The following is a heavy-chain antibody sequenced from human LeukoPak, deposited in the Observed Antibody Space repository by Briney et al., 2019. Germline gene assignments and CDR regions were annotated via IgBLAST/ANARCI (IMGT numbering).Heavy chain of an antibody. Sequence: PSETLSLTCTVSGGSISSSSSYWGWIRQPPGKGLEWIGSIYYSGSTYYNPSLESRVTISVDTSKNQFSLKLSSVTAADTAVYYCARDRGNGSGSYCKRNTLDYWGQGTLVTVSS. CDR1: GGSISSSSSY. CDR2: IYYSGST. V-gene: IGHV4-39*02. J-gene: IGHJ4*02. D-gene: IGHD3-10*01. CDR3: ARDRGNGSGSYCKRNTLDY.